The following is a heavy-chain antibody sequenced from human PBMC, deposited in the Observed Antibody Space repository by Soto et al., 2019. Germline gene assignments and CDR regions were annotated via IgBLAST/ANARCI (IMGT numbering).Heavy chain of an antibody. V-gene: IGHV1-18*01. CDR2: ISPATGST. Sequence: QVQLVQSGAEVKRPGASVKVSCKASGYTFTAYGITWVRQAPGQGLEWMGLISPATGSTNYKENFQGRITMTTDASTITAFMELRSLTSDDTAVYYCARVPAAYPFDPWGQGTLVTVSS. CDR1: GYTFTAYG. D-gene: IGHD2-2*01. CDR3: ARVPAAYPFDP. J-gene: IGHJ5*02.